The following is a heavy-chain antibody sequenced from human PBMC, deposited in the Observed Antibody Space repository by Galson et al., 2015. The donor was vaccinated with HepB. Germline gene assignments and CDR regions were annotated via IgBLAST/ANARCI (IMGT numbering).Heavy chain of an antibody. V-gene: IGHV3-30-3*01. D-gene: IGHD3-16*01. CDR3: ARDWGGMDV. CDR2: ISYDGSNK. J-gene: IGHJ6*02. Sequence: SLRLSCAASGFTFSSYAMHWVRQAPGKGLEWVAVISYDGSNKYYADSVKGRFTISRDNSKNTLYLQMNSLRAEDTAVYYCARDWGGMDVCGQGTTVTVSS. CDR1: GFTFSSYA.